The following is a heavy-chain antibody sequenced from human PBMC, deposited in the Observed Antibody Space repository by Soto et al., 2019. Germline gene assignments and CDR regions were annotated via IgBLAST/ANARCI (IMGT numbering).Heavy chain of an antibody. V-gene: IGHV4-59*01. CDR1: GGSISSYY. CDR3: ARDPSYLGYFDY. J-gene: IGHJ4*02. D-gene: IGHD7-27*01. CDR2: IYYSGST. Sequence: SETLSLTCTVSGGSISSYYWSWIRQPPGKGLEWIGYIYYSGSTNYNPSLKSRVTISVDTSKNQFSLKLSSVTTADTAVYYCARDPSYLGYFDYWGQGTLVTVSS.